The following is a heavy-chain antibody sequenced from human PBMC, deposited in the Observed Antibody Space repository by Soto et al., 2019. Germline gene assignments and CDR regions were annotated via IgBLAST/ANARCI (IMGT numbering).Heavy chain of an antibody. J-gene: IGHJ4*02. CDR3: ARIQRISMIVVSKPYFNY. Sequence: SGPTLVNPTETLTLTCTVSGFSLSNPRMGVSWIRQPPGKALEWLAHIFSNDEKSYSTSLKSRLTISRDTSKSQVVLTMTNMDPVDTATYYCARIQRISMIVVSKPYFNYWGQGALVTVSS. D-gene: IGHD3-22*01. CDR1: GFSLSNPRMG. V-gene: IGHV2-26*01. CDR2: IFSNDEK.